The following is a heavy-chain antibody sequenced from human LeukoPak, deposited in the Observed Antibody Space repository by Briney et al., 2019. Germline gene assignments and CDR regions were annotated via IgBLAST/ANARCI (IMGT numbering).Heavy chain of an antibody. CDR1: GFTFSSYA. J-gene: IGHJ6*02. Sequence: GGSLRLSCAASGFTFSSYAMHWVRQAPGKGLEWVAVISYDGSNKYYADSVKGRFTISRDNSKNTLYLQMNSLRAEDTAVYYCARDLSHSGTRPYYGMGVWGQGTTVTVSS. CDR2: ISYDGSNK. D-gene: IGHD1-26*01. CDR3: ARDLSHSGTRPYYGMGV. V-gene: IGHV3-30*04.